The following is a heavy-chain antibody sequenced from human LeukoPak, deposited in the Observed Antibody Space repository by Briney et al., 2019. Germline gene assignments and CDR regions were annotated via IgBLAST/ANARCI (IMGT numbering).Heavy chain of an antibody. Sequence: PSETLSLTCTVSGGPISISSDYCGWIRQPPGKGLEWIGCIYYNGSTYYNPSLKSRVTISVDPYKTQFSLKLSSVTAADTAVYYCARRADSSGWQDYWGQGTLVTVSS. J-gene: IGHJ4*02. D-gene: IGHD6-19*01. CDR2: IYYNGST. CDR3: ARRADSSGWQDY. V-gene: IGHV4-39*01. CDR1: GGPISISSDY.